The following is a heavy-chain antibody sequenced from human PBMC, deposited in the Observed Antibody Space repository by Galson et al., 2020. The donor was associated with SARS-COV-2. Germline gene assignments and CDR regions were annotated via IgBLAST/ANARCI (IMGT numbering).Heavy chain of an antibody. CDR1: GDSVSSNSAA. CDR2: TYYRSQWST. CDR3: AGRVAVAGSLHI. J-gene: IGHJ3*02. V-gene: IGHV6-1*01. Sequence: SQTLSHTCAISGDSVSSNSAAWNWIRQSPSRGLEWLGRTYYRSQWSTDYAVSVKSRITINPDTSKNQFSRQLNSVTPEDTAIYYCAGRVAVAGSLHIWCQGKMVIVSS. D-gene: IGHD6-19*01.